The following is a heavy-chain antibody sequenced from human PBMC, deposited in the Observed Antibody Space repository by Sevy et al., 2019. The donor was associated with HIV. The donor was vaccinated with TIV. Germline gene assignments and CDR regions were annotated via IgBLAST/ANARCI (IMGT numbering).Heavy chain of an antibody. J-gene: IGHJ4*02. CDR1: GFTFSDAW. CDR2: IKGKIDGGTT. V-gene: IGHV3-15*01. Sequence: GGSLRLSCAASGFTFSDAWMSWVRQDLGKGLEWVGRIKGKIDGGTTDYAAPVKGRFTISRDDSKNTLYLQMNSLKTDDTAVYYCITQPPLERWLQIPGFWGQGTLVTVSS. CDR3: ITQPPLERWLQIPGF. D-gene: IGHD5-12*01.